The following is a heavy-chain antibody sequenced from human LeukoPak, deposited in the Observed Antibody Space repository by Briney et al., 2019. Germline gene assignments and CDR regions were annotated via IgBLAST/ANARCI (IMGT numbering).Heavy chain of an antibody. CDR1: GYTFSDYW. Sequence: GGSLRLSCAASGYTFSDYWMSWVRQAPGKGLERVANIKPDGRDKYHVDSVKGRLTISRDNAKASLYLLMNSLRAEDTAVYYCARGRFCDSGNCYLDYWGQGTLVTVSS. CDR3: ARGRFCDSGNCYLDY. V-gene: IGHV3-7*01. CDR2: IKPDGRDK. D-gene: IGHD4-23*01. J-gene: IGHJ4*02.